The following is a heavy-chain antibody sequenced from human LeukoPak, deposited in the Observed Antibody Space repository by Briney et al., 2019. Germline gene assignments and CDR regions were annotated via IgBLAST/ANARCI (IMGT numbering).Heavy chain of an antibody. Sequence: GGSLRLSCAASGFTFSSYAMSWVRQVPGKGLEWVSAISGSGGSTYYADSVKGRFTISRDNSKNTLYLQMNSLRAEDTAVYYCAKDANGCSGGSCYSSDYWGQGTLVTVSS. CDR3: AKDANGCSGGSCYSSDY. D-gene: IGHD2-15*01. J-gene: IGHJ4*02. CDR2: ISGSGGST. V-gene: IGHV3-23*01. CDR1: GFTFSSYA.